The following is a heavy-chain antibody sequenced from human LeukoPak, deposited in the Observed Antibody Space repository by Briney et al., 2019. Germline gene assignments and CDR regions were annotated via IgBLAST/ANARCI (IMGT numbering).Heavy chain of an antibody. D-gene: IGHD3-10*01. CDR3: ARGLGQRGDY. CDR2: IYYSGST. V-gene: IGHV4-59*01. Sequence: SETLSLTCTVSGGSISSYYWSWIRQPPGEGLEWIGYIYYSGSTNYNPSLKSRVTISVDTSKNQFSLKLSSVTAADTAVYYCARGLGQRGDYWGQGTLVTVSS. J-gene: IGHJ4*02. CDR1: GGSISSYY.